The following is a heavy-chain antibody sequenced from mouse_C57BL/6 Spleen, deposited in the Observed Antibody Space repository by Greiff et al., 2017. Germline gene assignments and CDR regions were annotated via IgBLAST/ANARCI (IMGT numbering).Heavy chain of an antibody. CDR1: GYAFTNYL. J-gene: IGHJ2*01. V-gene: IGHV1-54*01. Sequence: VQLQQSGAELVRPGTSVKVSCKASGYAFTNYLIEWVKQRPGQGLEWIGVINPGSGGTNYNEKFKGKATLTADKSSSTAYMQLSSLTSEDSAVXFCARWGDYLDYWGQGTTLTVSS. CDR2: INPGSGGT. CDR3: ARWGDYLDY.